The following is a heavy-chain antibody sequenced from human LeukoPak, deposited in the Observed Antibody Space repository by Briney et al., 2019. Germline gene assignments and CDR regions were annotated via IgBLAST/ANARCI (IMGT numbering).Heavy chain of an antibody. V-gene: IGHV3-21*04. CDR2: ISSSSSYI. CDR1: GFTFSSYS. CDR3: ARSVMDSSDFYYFDY. Sequence: GGSLRLSCAASGFTFSSYSMNWVRQAPGKGLEWVSSISSSSSYIYYADSVKGRFTISRDNAKNSLYLQMNSLRAEDTAVYYCARSVMDSSDFYYFDYWGQGTLVTVSS. D-gene: IGHD3-22*01. J-gene: IGHJ4*02.